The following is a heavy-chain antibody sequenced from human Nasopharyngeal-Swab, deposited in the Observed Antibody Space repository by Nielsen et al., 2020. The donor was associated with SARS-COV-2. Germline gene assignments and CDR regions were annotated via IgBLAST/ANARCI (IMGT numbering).Heavy chain of an antibody. Sequence: IRQPPGKGLEWIGYIYYNGSTYYNPSLKSRVNISPDTSKNQFSLKLSSVTAADTAVYYCASYLGYCSGGSCYSLFDYWGQGTLVTVSS. CDR3: ASYLGYCSGGSCYSLFDY. CDR2: IYYNGST. J-gene: IGHJ4*02. D-gene: IGHD2-15*01. V-gene: IGHV4-31*02.